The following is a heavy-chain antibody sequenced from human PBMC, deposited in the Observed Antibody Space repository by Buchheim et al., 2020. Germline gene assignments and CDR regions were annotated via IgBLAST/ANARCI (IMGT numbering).Heavy chain of an antibody. V-gene: IGHV3-48*01. J-gene: IGHJ4*02. D-gene: IGHD5/OR15-5a*01. CDR3: ARRTTSTTLFDY. CDR2: ITTGSGSI. Sequence: EVQLVESGGGLVQPGGSLRLSCAASGFTFSYYDMMWVRQAPGKGLEWLSSITTGSGSIYYADSVKGRFTISRDNAKRSLFLQMNSLRGDDTAVYYCARRTTSTTLFDYWGQGTL. CDR1: GFTFSYYD.